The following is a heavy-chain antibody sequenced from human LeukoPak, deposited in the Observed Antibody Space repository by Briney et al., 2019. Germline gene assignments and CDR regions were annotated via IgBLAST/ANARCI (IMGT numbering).Heavy chain of an antibody. CDR3: ARASSFGVTTRYDLAWFGP. Sequence: PSETLSLTCAAYGGSLSGFYWSWIRQPPGKGLEWIGEIDHSGNTNYKPSLKSQVTISVATSKNQVSLKLTSVTAADTAVYYCARASSFGVTTRYDLAWFGPWGQGTLVSVSS. J-gene: IGHJ5*02. CDR2: IDHSGNT. D-gene: IGHD2-2*01. V-gene: IGHV4-34*01. CDR1: GGSLSGFY.